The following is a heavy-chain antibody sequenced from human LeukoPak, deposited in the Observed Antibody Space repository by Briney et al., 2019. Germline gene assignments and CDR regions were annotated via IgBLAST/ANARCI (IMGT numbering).Heavy chain of an antibody. CDR3: ARVSSWYNYYYCMDV. CDR1: GFTFSSYW. J-gene: IGHJ6*03. V-gene: IGHV3-7*01. D-gene: IGHD6-13*01. Sequence: GGSLRLSCAASGFTFSSYWMSWVRQAPGKGLEWVANIKQDGSEKYYVDSVKGRFTISRDNAKNSLYLQMNSLRAEDTAVYYCARVSSWYNYYYCMDVWGKGTTVTVSS. CDR2: IKQDGSEK.